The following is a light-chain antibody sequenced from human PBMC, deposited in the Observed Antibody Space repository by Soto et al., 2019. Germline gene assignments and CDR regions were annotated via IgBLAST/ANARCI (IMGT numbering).Light chain of an antibody. CDR3: QQSYSTHIT. CDR2: AAS. V-gene: IGKV1-39*01. Sequence: DIQMTQSPSSLSASVGDRVTITCRASQSISSYLNWYQQKPGEAPKLLIYAASSLQSGVPSRFSGSGSGTDFTLTISSLQPEDFATYYCQQSYSTHITFGQGTRLEI. J-gene: IGKJ5*01. CDR1: QSISSY.